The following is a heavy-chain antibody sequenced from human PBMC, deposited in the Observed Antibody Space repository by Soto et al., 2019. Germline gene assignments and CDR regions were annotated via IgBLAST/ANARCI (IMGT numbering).Heavy chain of an antibody. CDR3: ARRVAVAGYYHYHGMDV. J-gene: IGHJ6*02. CDR1: GGSINSYY. D-gene: IGHD6-19*01. V-gene: IGHV4-59*08. Sequence: QVQLQESGPGLVKPSETLSLTCSVSGGSINSYYWAWIRQSPGKGLEWIEYIFYTGSTNYNPSLESRVTISVDTSKKYFSLILRSVTAADTAVYYCARRVAVAGYYHYHGMDVWGQGTTVTVSS. CDR2: IFYTGST.